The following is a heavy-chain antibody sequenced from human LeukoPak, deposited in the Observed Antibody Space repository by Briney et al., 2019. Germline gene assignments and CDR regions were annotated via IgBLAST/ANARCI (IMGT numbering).Heavy chain of an antibody. CDR1: GYTFTGYY. V-gene: IGHV1-2*02. Sequence: ASVKVSCKASGYTFTGYYMHWVRQAPGQGLEWMGWINPNSGGTNYAQKFQGRVTMTRDTSISTAYMELSRLRSDDTAVYYCARAWYSSSRSHFDYWGQGTLVTVSS. J-gene: IGHJ4*02. CDR3: ARAWYSSSRSHFDY. CDR2: INPNSGGT. D-gene: IGHD6-13*01.